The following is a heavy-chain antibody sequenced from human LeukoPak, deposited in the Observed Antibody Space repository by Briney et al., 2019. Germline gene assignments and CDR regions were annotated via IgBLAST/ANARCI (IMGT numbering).Heavy chain of an antibody. Sequence: HGESLKISCQTYGYSFAYYWIGWVRQMPGKGLEWMGIIYPHDSETAYSPSFQDQVTISADKSISTAYLQWRSLRASDTAMYYCATSQRSGWYFDYWGQGTLVTVSS. J-gene: IGHJ4*02. CDR3: ATSQRSGWYFDY. D-gene: IGHD6-19*01. CDR2: IYPHDSET. V-gene: IGHV5-51*01. CDR1: GYSFAYYW.